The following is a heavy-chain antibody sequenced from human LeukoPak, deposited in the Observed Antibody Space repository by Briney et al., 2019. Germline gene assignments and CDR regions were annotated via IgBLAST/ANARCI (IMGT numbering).Heavy chain of an antibody. CDR2: ICGSGDST. D-gene: IGHD6-13*01. Sequence: SGGSLRLSCVVSGFSFSSYAMSWVRQAPGKGLEWVSAICGSGDSTYYADSVKGRFTISRDNSKNTLYLQMNSLRAEDTAVYYCAKGTPGVEGSSGYRVLFDDWGQGTLVTVSS. J-gene: IGHJ4*02. CDR3: AKGTPGVEGSSGYRVLFDD. V-gene: IGHV3-23*01. CDR1: GFSFSSYA.